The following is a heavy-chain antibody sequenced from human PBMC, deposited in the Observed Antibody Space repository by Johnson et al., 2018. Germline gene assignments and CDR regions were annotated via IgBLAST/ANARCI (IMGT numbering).Heavy chain of an antibody. CDR1: GFTFSSYG. CDR3: ARARSWGIQLYYYYYGMDV. Sequence: QVQLQESGGGVVQXGRSLRLXCAASGFTFSSYGMHWVRQAPGKGLEWVAVIWYDGSNKYYADSVKGRFTISRDNSKNTLYLQMNSLRAEDTAVYYCARARSWGIQLYYYYYGMDVWGQGTMVTVSS. V-gene: IGHV3-33*01. CDR2: IWYDGSNK. J-gene: IGHJ6*02. D-gene: IGHD5-18*01.